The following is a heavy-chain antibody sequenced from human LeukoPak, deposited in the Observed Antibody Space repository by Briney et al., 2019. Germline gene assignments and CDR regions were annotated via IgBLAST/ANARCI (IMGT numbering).Heavy chain of an antibody. CDR2: IYTSGST. Sequence: SETLSLTCTVSGGSISSGNYYWSWIRQPAGKGLEWIGRIYTSGSTNYNPSPKSRVSISLDTSQNQFSLKLSSVTAADTAVYYCAREGAARNFDYWGQGTLVTVSS. J-gene: IGHJ4*02. CDR3: AREGAARNFDY. V-gene: IGHV4-61*02. CDR1: GGSISSGNYY. D-gene: IGHD6-6*01.